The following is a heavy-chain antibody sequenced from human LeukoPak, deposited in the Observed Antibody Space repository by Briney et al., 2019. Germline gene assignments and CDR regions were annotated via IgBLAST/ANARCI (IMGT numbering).Heavy chain of an antibody. V-gene: IGHV3-30-3*01. CDR3: ARDSHKGF. CDR1: GFTFSSYA. Sequence: PGRSLRLSCAASGFTFSSYAMHWVRQAPGKGLEWVAVISYDGSNKYYADSVKGRFTISRDNSKNTVYLQLNSPRVEDTAVYFCARDSHKGFWGQGVLVTVSS. CDR2: ISYDGSNK. J-gene: IGHJ4*02.